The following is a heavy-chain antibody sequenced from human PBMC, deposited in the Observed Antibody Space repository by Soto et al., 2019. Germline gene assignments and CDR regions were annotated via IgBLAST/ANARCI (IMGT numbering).Heavy chain of an antibody. Sequence: PGESLKISCKGSGYSFNKYWIGWVRQMPGKGLEWMGVIYPGDSDIRYGPSFQGQVTISADKSISTAYLQWSSLKASDTAMYYCARHVATLDTAMVTGYYYGMDVWGQGTKVTVSS. CDR3: ARHVATLDTAMVTGYYYGMDV. D-gene: IGHD5-18*01. CDR2: IYPGDSDI. CDR1: GYSFNKYW. V-gene: IGHV5-51*01. J-gene: IGHJ6*02.